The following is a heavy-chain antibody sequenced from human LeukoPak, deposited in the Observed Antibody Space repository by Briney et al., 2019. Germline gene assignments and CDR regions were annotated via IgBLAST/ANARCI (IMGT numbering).Heavy chain of an antibody. D-gene: IGHD5-18*01. Sequence: SETLSLTCTVCGGSISSYYWSWIRQPPGKGLEWIGYIYYSGSTNYNPSLESRVTISVEQFQNQFSLKLSPVDAADTAVYYCARTTEGGYTYDYFYYYYMDVWGKGTTVTISS. CDR3: ARTTEGGYTYDYFYYYYMDV. CDR2: IYYSGST. V-gene: IGHV4-59*01. CDR1: GGSISSYY. J-gene: IGHJ6*03.